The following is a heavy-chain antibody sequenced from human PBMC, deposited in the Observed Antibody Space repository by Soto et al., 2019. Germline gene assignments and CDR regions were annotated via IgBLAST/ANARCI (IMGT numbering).Heavy chain of an antibody. V-gene: IGHV4-59*01. Sequence: SETLSLTCTVSGGSISSYFWSWIRQPPGKGLEWIGYIYYSGSTNYNPSLKSRVTISVDTSKNQFSLKLSSVTAADTAVYYCGRAKDYYDSSGYYYPWFDPWGQGTLVTVSS. D-gene: IGHD3-22*01. CDR3: GRAKDYYDSSGYYYPWFDP. CDR2: IYYSGST. CDR1: GGSISSYF. J-gene: IGHJ5*02.